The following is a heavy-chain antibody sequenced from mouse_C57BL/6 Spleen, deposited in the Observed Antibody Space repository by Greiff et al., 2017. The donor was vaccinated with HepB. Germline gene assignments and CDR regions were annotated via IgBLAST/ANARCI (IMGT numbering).Heavy chain of an antibody. V-gene: IGHV5-17*01. J-gene: IGHJ3*01. CDR1: GFTFSDYG. CDR2: ISSGSSTI. Sequence: VQLVESGGGLVKPGGSLKLSCAASGFTFSDYGMHWVRQAPEKGLEWVAYISSGSSTIYYADTVKGRFTISRDNAKNTLFLQMTSLRSEDTAMYYCARSYDYDGGAWFAYWGQGTLVTVSA. CDR3: ARSYDYDGGAWFAY. D-gene: IGHD2-4*01.